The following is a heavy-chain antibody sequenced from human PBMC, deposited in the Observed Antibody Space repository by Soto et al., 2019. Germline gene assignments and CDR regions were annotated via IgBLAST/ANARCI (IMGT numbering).Heavy chain of an antibody. CDR2: ISGDSNVI. V-gene: IGHV3-48*01. D-gene: IGHD6-13*01. Sequence: GGSLRLSCAASGFTFSSQNMNWVRQAPGKGLEWISYISGDSNVITYADSLKGRFTISRDNAKNSLYLHVNSLRADDTAMYYCARGAGSSWFFVWGQGTLVTVSS. J-gene: IGHJ4*02. CDR3: ARGAGSSWFFV. CDR1: GFTFSSQN.